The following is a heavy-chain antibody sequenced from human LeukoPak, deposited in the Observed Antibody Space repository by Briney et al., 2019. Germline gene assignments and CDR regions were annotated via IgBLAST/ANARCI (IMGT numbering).Heavy chain of an antibody. CDR3: AREMSGGSGSVGAFDI. Sequence: GASVKVSCKASGYTFTSYYMHWVRQAPAQGLEWMGIINPSGGSTSYAQKFQGRVTMTRDTSTSTVYMELSSLRSEDTAVYYCAREMSGGSGSVGAFDIWGQGTMVTVSS. V-gene: IGHV1-46*01. CDR1: GYTFTSYY. CDR2: INPSGGST. J-gene: IGHJ3*02. D-gene: IGHD3-10*01.